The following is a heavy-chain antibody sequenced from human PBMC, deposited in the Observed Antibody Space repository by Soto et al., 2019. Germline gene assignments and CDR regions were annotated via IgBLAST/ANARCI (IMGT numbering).Heavy chain of an antibody. CDR2: IHYTGSI. J-gene: IGHJ6*02. D-gene: IGHD2-21*02. CDR3: VREDDGGDRDDYGLDV. CDR1: GGSINSDHYH. V-gene: IGHV4-30-4*01. Sequence: QVQLQESGPGLVRPSQTLSLTCTVSGGSINSDHYHWTWIRQAPGKGLEWIGYIHYTGSIRYNPSLQSPVTMSADTSKNLCSLNLSSVTAADTAVYFCVREDDGGDRDDYGLDVWGQGTTVTVSS.